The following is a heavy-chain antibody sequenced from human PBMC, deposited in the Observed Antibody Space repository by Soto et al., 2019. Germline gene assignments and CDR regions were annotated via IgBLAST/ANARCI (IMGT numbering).Heavy chain of an antibody. J-gene: IGHJ6*02. CDR1: GFTFSNFV. CDR3: TKASSDRHHMDV. V-gene: IGHV3-23*01. Sequence: RGSLRLSCATSGFTFSNFVMRWVRQTPGKGLEWVSTITSTGGDTYYTDSVKGRFTISRDNSKNTLYLQMSSLRAEDTALYYCTKASSDRHHMDVWGQGTTVTVSS. CDR2: ITSTGGDT.